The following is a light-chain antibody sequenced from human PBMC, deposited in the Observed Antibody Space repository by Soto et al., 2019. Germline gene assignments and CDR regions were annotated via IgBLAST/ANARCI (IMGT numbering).Light chain of an antibody. CDR1: QGISSH. Sequence: DIQMTQSPDFLSASVGDRVTITCRASQGISSHLNWYQQKPGKAPKLLIHAASTLQSGAPSRFGGSGSGTDFTLTINTLQPVDFATYYCQQSYSVPITFGQGTRLEIK. CDR3: QQSYSVPIT. V-gene: IGKV1-39*01. J-gene: IGKJ5*01. CDR2: AAS.